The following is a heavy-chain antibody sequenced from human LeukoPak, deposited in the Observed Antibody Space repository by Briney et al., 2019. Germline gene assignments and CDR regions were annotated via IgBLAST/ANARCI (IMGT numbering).Heavy chain of an antibody. J-gene: IGHJ4*02. CDR3: ATGEDIVVVTANDY. Sequence: GGSLRLSCATSGFTFSSYSMNWVRQAPGKVLEWVSSISSSSSYIYYADSVKGRFTISRDNAKNSLYLQINSLRAEDTAVYYCATGEDIVVVTANDYWGQGTLVTVSS. D-gene: IGHD2-21*02. CDR2: ISSSSSYI. V-gene: IGHV3-21*01. CDR1: GFTFSSYS.